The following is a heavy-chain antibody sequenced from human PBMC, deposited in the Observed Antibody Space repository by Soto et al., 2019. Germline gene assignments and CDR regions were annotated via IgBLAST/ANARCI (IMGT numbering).Heavy chain of an antibody. Sequence: SETLSLTCTVSGGSISSYYWSWIRQPPGKGLEWIGYIYYSGSTNYNPSLKSRVTISVGTSKNQFSLKLSSVTAADTAVYYCARANGPYYYDSSGNWFDPWGQGTLVTVSS. CDR3: ARANGPYYYDSSGNWFDP. V-gene: IGHV4-59*01. CDR2: IYYSGST. CDR1: GGSISSYY. D-gene: IGHD3-22*01. J-gene: IGHJ5*02.